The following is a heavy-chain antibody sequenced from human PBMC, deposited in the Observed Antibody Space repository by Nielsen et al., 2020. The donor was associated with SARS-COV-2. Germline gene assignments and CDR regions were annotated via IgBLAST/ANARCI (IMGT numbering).Heavy chain of an antibody. CDR3: ARGPEGYYYDSSGYYRFDY. V-gene: IGHV3-11*05. J-gene: IGHJ4*02. D-gene: IGHD3-22*01. CDR2: ISSSSSYT. Sequence: RQAPGKGLEWVSYISSSSSYTNYADSVKGRFTISRDNAKNSLYLQMNSLRAEDTAVYYCARGPEGYYYDSSGYYRFDYWGQGTLVTVSS.